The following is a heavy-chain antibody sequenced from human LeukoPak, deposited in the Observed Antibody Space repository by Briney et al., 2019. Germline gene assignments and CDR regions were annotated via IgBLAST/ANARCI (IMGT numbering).Heavy chain of an antibody. CDR1: GGSISSSSYY. D-gene: IGHD3-10*01. J-gene: IGHJ5*02. V-gene: IGHV4-39*01. Sequence: SETLSLTCTVSGGSISSSSYYWGWIRQPPGKGLEWIGSIYYSGNTHYNPSLKSRVTISVDTSKNQFSLKLSSVTAADTAVYYCARHRPNIQQVRGVIWSWFDPWGQGTLVTVSS. CDR3: ARHRPNIQQVRGVIWSWFDP. CDR2: IYYSGNT.